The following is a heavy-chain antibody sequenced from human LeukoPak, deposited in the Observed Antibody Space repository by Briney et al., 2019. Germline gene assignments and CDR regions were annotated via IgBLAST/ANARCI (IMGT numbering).Heavy chain of an antibody. V-gene: IGHV4-39*07. CDR3: ARGDCSSTSCLFDP. CDR2: IYYTGNI. CDR1: GGSIRGSSYY. Sequence: TSETLSLTCTVSGGSIRGSSYYWGWIRQSPGKGLEWIGTIYYTGNIYYNPSLKSRVTLSVDTSRNQFSLRLTSVTAADTAVYYCARGDCSSTSCLFDPWGQGTLVTVSS. D-gene: IGHD2-2*01. J-gene: IGHJ5*02.